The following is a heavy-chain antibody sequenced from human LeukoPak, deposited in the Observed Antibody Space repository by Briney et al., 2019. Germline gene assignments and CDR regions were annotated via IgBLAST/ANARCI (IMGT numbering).Heavy chain of an antibody. CDR1: GFTFSRYA. Sequence: GGSLRLSCAASGFTFSRYAMHWVRQAPGKGLEWVAVISYDGSNEYYAESVKGRFTISRDSSGNTLYLEMNSLRVEDTAVYYCARAKRTWNWLDPWGQGTLVTVSS. J-gene: IGHJ5*02. V-gene: IGHV3-30-3*01. CDR3: ARAKRTWNWLDP. CDR2: ISYDGSNE.